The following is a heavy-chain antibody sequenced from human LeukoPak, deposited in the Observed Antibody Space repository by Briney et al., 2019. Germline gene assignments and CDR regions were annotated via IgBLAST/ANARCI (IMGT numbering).Heavy chain of an antibody. CDR1: GDSVSSNSAA. J-gene: IGHJ4*02. V-gene: IGHV6-1*01. CDR3: AREATYYYDSSGYYQDPYFDY. CDR2: TYYRSKWYN. D-gene: IGHD3-22*01. Sequence: SQTLSLTCAISGDSVSSNSAAWNWIRQSPSRGLEWLGRTYYRSKWYNDYAVSVKSRITINPDTSKNQFSLQLNSVTPGDTAVYYCAREATYYYDSSGYYQDPYFDYWGQGTLVTVSS.